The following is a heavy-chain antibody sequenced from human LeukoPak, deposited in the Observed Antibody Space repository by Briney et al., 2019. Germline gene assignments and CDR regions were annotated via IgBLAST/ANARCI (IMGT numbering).Heavy chain of an antibody. CDR3: ARERTYYYGSGSFDYFDY. CDR2: ISAYNGNT. D-gene: IGHD3-10*01. V-gene: IGHV1-18*01. CDR1: GYTFTSYG. J-gene: IGHJ4*02. Sequence: ASVKVSCKASGYTFTSYGISWVRQAPGQGFEWMGWISAYNGNTNYAQKLQGRVTMTTDTSTSTAYMELRSLRSDDTAVYYCARERTYYYGSGSFDYFDYWGQGTLVTVSS.